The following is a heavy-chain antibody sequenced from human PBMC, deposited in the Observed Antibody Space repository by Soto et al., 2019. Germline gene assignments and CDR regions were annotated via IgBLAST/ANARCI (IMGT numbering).Heavy chain of an antibody. CDR2: ISYDGSNK. CDR1: GFTFSSYA. CDR3: ARGPYSRPEDIYFDY. J-gene: IGHJ4*02. Sequence: GGSLRLSCAASGFTFSSYAMHWVRQAPGKGLEWVAVISYDGSNKYYADSVKGRFTISRDNSKNTLYLQMNSLRAEDTAVYYCARGPYSRPEDIYFDYWGQGTLVTVSS. V-gene: IGHV3-30-3*01. D-gene: IGHD6-6*01.